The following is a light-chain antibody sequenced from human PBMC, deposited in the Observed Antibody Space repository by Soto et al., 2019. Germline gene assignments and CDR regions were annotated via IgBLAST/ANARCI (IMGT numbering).Light chain of an antibody. Sequence: SYELTQPPSVSGAPGQTARITCGGNNIGRKNVHWYQQRPGQAPVLVVYDDTERPSGIPERFSGSTSGNTATLTISRVEAGDEADYYCQVWDSSSDHHVFGTGTKVTVL. CDR3: QVWDSSSDHHV. CDR2: DDT. CDR1: NIGRKN. V-gene: IGLV3-21*02. J-gene: IGLJ1*01.